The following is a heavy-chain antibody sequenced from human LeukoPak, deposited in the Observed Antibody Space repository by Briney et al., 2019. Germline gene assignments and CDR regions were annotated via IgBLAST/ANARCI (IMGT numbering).Heavy chain of an antibody. V-gene: IGHV3-20*04. CDR2: INWNGGST. CDR1: GFTFDDYG. Sequence: GGSLRLSCAASGFTFDDYGMSWVRQAPGKGLEWVSGINWNGGSTGYADSVKGRFTISRDNAKNSLYLQMNSLRAEDTAVYYCATVSSGWSKAYFDYWGQGTLVTVSS. CDR3: ATVSSGWSKAYFDY. D-gene: IGHD6-19*01. J-gene: IGHJ4*02.